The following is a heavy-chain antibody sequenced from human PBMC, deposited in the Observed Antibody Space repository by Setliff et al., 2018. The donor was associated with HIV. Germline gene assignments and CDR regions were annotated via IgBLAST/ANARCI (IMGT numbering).Heavy chain of an antibody. CDR1: GFSLATDGVS. CDR3: AHLKATHGSLA. J-gene: IGHJ5*02. CDR2: IYWDGDT. D-gene: IGHD5-12*01. Sequence: SGPTLVNPTETLTLTCAFSGFSLATDGVSLGWIRQPPGEGPEWLALIYWDGDTRYNPSLKGRLTVTKDTSKNQVVLTMTNMDPVDTATDYCAHLKATHGSLAWGQGTLVTVSS. V-gene: IGHV2-5*02.